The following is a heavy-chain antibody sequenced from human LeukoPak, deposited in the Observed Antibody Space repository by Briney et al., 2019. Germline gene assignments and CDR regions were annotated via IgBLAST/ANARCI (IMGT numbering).Heavy chain of an antibody. CDR3: ARAPTYCSSTSCYIRFDY. J-gene: IGHJ4*02. Sequence: PSETLSLTCTVSGGSISSYYWSWIWQPPGKGLEWIGYIYYSGSTNYNPSLKSRVTISVDTSKNQFSLKLSSVTAADTAVYYCARAPTYCSSTSCYIRFDYWGQGTLVTVSS. CDR1: GGSISSYY. CDR2: IYYSGST. V-gene: IGHV4-59*01. D-gene: IGHD2-2*02.